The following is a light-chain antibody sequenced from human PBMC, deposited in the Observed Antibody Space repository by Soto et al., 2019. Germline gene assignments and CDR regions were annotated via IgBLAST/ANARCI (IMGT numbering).Light chain of an antibody. Sequence: EIVLTQAPDTLSCSPGERATLSWRSIQSVRSERLSWYQQKRGQAPTLLIFDASSRASGTPERFSGSGSGTDFTLTISRLEPEDFAVYYCQEYDGAPPITFGLGTRLEI. CDR2: DAS. CDR3: QEYDGAPPIT. J-gene: IGKJ5*01. V-gene: IGKV3-20*01. CDR1: QSVRSER.